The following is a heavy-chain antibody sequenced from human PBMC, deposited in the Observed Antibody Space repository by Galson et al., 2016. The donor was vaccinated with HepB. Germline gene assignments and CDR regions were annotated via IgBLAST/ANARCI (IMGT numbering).Heavy chain of an antibody. Sequence: SVKVSCKASGYTFTNYGIGWVRQAPGQGLEWMGGISHIFGTTEYAQEFQGRVTITADESTSTGYMEISSLRSEDTAVYYCATVRRDTSSSGQFYYFYMDVWGIGTTVTVSS. CDR1: GYTFTNYG. D-gene: IGHD6-6*01. CDR3: ATVRRDTSSSGQFYYFYMDV. V-gene: IGHV1-69*13. J-gene: IGHJ6*03. CDR2: ISHIFGTT.